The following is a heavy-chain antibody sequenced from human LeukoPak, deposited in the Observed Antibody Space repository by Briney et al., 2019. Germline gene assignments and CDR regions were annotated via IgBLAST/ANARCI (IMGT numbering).Heavy chain of an antibody. J-gene: IGHJ4*02. D-gene: IGHD3-3*01. CDR1: GGSISSGDYY. V-gene: IGHV4-30-4*08. CDR2: IYYSGST. Sequence: SSQTLSLTCTVSGGSISSGDYYWSWIRQPPGKGLEWIGYIYYSGSTYYNPSLKSRVTISVDTSKNQFSLQLSSVTAADTAVYYCARVARGATIFGGRASDYWGQGTLVTVSS. CDR3: ARVARGATIFGGRASDY.